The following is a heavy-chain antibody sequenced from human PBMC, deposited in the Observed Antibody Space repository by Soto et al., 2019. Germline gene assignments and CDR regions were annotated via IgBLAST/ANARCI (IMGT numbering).Heavy chain of an antibody. J-gene: IGHJ4*02. V-gene: IGHV3-30*18. D-gene: IGHD6-13*01. CDR3: AKVVEQQLVRCGLDC. CDR1: GFTFSNYG. CDR2: ISSDGSNK. Sequence: QVQLVESGGGMVQPGTSLRLSCAASGFTFSNYGMHWVRQAPGKGLDCVASISSDGSNKYYADSVKGRFTISRDNSKNTLNLEMNSLRVEDTAVYYCAKVVEQQLVRCGLDCWGQGTLVTVSS.